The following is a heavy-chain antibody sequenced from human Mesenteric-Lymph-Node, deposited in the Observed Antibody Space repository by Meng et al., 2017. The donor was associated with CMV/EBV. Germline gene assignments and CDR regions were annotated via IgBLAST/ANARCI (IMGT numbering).Heavy chain of an antibody. CDR3: ARVGLRFLEWPPAPYYYYGMDV. Sequence: ASVKVSCKASGYTFTSYGISWVRQAPGQGLEWMGWISAYTGNTNYAQKLQGRVTMPTDTSTSTAYMELRSLRSDDTAVYYCARVGLRFLEWPPAPYYYYGMDVWGQGTTVTVSS. CDR2: ISAYTGNT. CDR1: GYTFTSYG. V-gene: IGHV1-18*01. J-gene: IGHJ6*02. D-gene: IGHD3-3*01.